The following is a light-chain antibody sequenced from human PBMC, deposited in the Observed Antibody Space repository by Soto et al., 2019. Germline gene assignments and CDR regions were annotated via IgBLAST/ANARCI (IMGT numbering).Light chain of an antibody. Sequence: DVEISHCPCSLAASIGDKLTISCRANQSITHFLNWYQKKPGEVPKLLIYAASRLGSGVPSRFSGSGSGTDFALTINSLQPEDFATYYCQQSYTTPRLSFGGGTKVDIK. V-gene: IGKV1-39*01. J-gene: IGKJ4*01. CDR2: AAS. CDR3: QQSYTTPRLS. CDR1: QSITHF.